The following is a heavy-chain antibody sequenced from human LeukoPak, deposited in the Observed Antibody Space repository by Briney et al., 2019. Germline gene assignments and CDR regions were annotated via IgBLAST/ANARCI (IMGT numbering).Heavy chain of an antibody. CDR2: IIPIFGTA. Sequence: GASVKVSCKASGGTFSSYAISWVRQAPGQGLEWMGGIIPIFGTANYAQKFQGSVTITTDESTSTAYMELSSLRSEDTAVYYCARAGSSYCSSTSCFYFDYWGQGTLVTVSS. D-gene: IGHD2-2*01. CDR3: ARAGSSYCSSTSCFYFDY. CDR1: GGTFSSYA. V-gene: IGHV1-69*05. J-gene: IGHJ4*02.